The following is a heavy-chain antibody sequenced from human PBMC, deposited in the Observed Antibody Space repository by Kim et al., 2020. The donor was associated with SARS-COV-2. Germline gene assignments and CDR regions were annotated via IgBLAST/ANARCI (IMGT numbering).Heavy chain of an antibody. Sequence: GGSLRLSCAASGFTFSSYSMNWVRQAPGKGLEWVSSISSSSSYIYYADSVKGRFTISRDNAKNSLYLQMNSLRAEDTAVYYCARDPDKSSTGIFDYWGQGTLVTVSS. V-gene: IGHV3-21*01. CDR2: ISSSSSYI. CDR1: GFTFSSYS. J-gene: IGHJ4*02. CDR3: ARDPDKSSTGIFDY. D-gene: IGHD3-10*01.